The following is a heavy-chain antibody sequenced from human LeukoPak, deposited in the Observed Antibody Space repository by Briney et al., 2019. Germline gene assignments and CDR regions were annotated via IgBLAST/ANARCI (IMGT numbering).Heavy chain of an antibody. CDR2: IYYSGTT. J-gene: IGHJ4*02. CDR1: GGSISSYY. CDR3: ARGSYYYVPYYFDY. V-gene: IGHV4-59*01. Sequence: SETLSLTCTVSGGSISSYYWSWIRQPPGKGLEWIGYIYYSGTTNYNPSLKSRVTISVDTSKNQFSLKLSSVTAADTAVYYCARGSYYYVPYYFDYWGQGTLVTVSS. D-gene: IGHD3-10*02.